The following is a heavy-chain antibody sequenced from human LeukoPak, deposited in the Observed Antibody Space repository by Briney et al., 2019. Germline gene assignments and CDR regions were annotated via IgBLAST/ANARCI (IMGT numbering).Heavy chain of an antibody. V-gene: IGHV3-30*18. D-gene: IGHD3-22*01. CDR3: AKDLRYDSSGYPTHYYYYGMDV. J-gene: IGHJ6*02. CDR1: GFTFSSYG. Sequence: GRSLRLSCAASGFTFSSYGMHWVRQAPGKGLEWVAVISYDGSNKYYADSVKGRFTISRGNSKNTLYLQMNSLRAEDTAVYYCAKDLRYDSSGYPTHYYYYGMDVWGQGTTVTVSS. CDR2: ISYDGSNK.